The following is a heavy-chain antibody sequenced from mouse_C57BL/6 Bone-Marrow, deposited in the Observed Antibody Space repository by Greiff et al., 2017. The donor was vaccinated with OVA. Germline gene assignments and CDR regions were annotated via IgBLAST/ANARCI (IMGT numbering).Heavy chain of an antibody. CDR1: GFTFSDYY. Sequence: EVMLVESGGGLVQPGGSLKLSCAASGFTFSDYYMYWVRQTPEKRLEWVAYISNGGGSTYYPDTVKGRFTISRDNAKNTLYLQMSRLKSEDTAMYYCARRPYYYAMDYWGQGTSVTVPS. V-gene: IGHV5-12*01. CDR3: ARRPYYYAMDY. CDR2: ISNGGGST. J-gene: IGHJ4*01.